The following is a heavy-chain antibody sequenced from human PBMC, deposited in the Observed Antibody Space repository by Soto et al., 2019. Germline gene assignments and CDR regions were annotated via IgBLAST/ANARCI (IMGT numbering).Heavy chain of an antibody. CDR3: ARSYYDILTGYQWFDP. CDR1: GYTFTSYD. J-gene: IGHJ5*02. D-gene: IGHD3-9*01. Sequence: ASVKVSCKASGYTFTSYDINWVRQATGQGLEWMGWMNPNSGNTGYAQKFQGRVTMTRNTSISTAYMELSSLRSEDTAVYYCARSYYDILTGYQWFDPWGQGTLVTVSS. CDR2: MNPNSGNT. V-gene: IGHV1-8*01.